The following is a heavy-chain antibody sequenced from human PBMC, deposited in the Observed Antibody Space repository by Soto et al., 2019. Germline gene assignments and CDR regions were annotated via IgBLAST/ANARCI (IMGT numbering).Heavy chain of an antibody. CDR1: GYTFTSYY. V-gene: IGHV1-46*01. CDR3: ARGRTSLLRFLEWFNGMDV. Sequence: ASVKVSCKASGYTFTSYYMHWVRQAPGQGLEWMGIINPSGGSTSYAQKFQGRVTMTRDTSTSTVYMELSSLRSEDTAVYYCARGRTSLLRFLEWFNGMDVWGQGTTVTVSS. J-gene: IGHJ6*02. D-gene: IGHD3-3*01. CDR2: INPSGGST.